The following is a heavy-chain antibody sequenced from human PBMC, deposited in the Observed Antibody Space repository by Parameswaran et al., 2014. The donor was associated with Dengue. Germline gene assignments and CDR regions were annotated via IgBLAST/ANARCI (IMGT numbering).Heavy chain of an antibody. D-gene: IGHD1-26*01. CDR2: ISSSGSTI. J-gene: IGHJ4*02. CDR3: ARGALVGATSTGDY. V-gene: IGHV3-48*03. Sequence: KWIRQPPRKGLEWVSYISSSGSTIYYADSVKGRFTISRDNAKNSLYLQMNSLRAEDTAVYYCARGALVGATSTGDYWGQGTLVTVSS.